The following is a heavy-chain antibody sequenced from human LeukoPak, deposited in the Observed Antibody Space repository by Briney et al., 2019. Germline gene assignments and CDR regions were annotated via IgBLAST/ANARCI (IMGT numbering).Heavy chain of an antibody. CDR3: ARLRKGVRGVIISLSPPTLHHYYMDV. V-gene: IGHV4-38-2*02. Sequence: PSETLSLTCTVSGYSISSGYYWGWIRQPPGKGLEWIGSIYHSGSTYYNPSLKSRVTISVDTSKNQFSLKLSSVTAADTAVYYCARLRKGVRGVIISLSPPTLHHYYMDVWGKGTTVTISS. CDR1: GYSISSGYY. J-gene: IGHJ6*03. D-gene: IGHD3-10*01. CDR2: IYHSGST.